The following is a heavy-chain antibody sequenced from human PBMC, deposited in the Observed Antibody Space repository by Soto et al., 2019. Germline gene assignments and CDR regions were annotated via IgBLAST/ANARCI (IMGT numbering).Heavy chain of an antibody. CDR2: IIPIFGTA. CDR1: GGTFSSYA. V-gene: IGHV1-69*01. D-gene: IGHD2-15*01. CDR3: ARVEWGAVVAATDNWFDP. Sequence: QVQLVQSGAEVKKPGSSVKVSCKASGGTFSSYAISWVRQAPGQGLEWMGGIIPIFGTANYAQKFQGRVTITADESTSTAYMELSSLRSEDTAVYYCARVEWGAVVAATDNWFDPWGQGTLVTVSS. J-gene: IGHJ5*02.